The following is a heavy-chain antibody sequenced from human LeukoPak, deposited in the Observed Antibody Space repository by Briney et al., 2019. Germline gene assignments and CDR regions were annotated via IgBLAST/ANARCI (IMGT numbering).Heavy chain of an antibody. V-gene: IGHV3-11*04. CDR2: ISSSGSPI. CDR1: GFTFSDYY. D-gene: IGHD3-16*02. J-gene: IGHJ4*02. CDR3: ARGSFLITFGGFIG. Sequence: GGSLRLSCAASGFTFSDYYMSWIRQAPGKGLEWVSYISSSGSPIYYADSVKGRFTVSRDNAKNSLFLQMNSLRAEDTAVYYCARGSFLITFGGFIGWGQGTLVTVSS.